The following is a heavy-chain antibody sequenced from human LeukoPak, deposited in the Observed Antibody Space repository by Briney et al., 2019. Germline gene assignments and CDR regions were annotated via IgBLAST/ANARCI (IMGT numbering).Heavy chain of an antibody. CDR2: ISYDGSNK. D-gene: IGHD3-16*01. CDR1: GFTFSSYA. V-gene: IGHV3-30-3*01. CDR3: ARDYLGEIRYYFDY. Sequence: PPGGSLRLSCAASGFTFSSYAMHWVRQAPGKGLEWVAVISYDGSNKYYADSVKGRFTISRDNSKNTLYLQMNSLRAEDTAVYYCARDYLGEIRYYFDYWGQGNLVTVSS. J-gene: IGHJ4*02.